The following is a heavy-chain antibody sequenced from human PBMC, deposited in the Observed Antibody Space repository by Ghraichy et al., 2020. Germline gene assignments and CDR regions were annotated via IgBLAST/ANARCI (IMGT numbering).Heavy chain of an antibody. D-gene: IGHD3-3*01. CDR1: GYTLTDYY. Sequence: ASVKVSCKASGYTLTDYYIHWVRQAPGQGLEWMGWINTYTGGTNYAQKFQGRVTMTRDTSISTAYMELRSVTSDDTAVYYCARDRPDLTILRPFDYWGQGTLVTVSS. CDR3: ARDRPDLTILRPFDY. J-gene: IGHJ4*02. V-gene: IGHV1-2*02. CDR2: INTYTGGT.